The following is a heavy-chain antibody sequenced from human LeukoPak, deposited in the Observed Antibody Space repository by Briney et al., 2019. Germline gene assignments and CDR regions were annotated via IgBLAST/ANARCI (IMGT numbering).Heavy chain of an antibody. CDR2: ISSSSSYI. J-gene: IGHJ3*02. D-gene: IGHD3-3*01. V-gene: IGHV3-21*01. Sequence: GGPLRLSCAASGFTFSSYSMNWVRQAPGKGLEWISSISSSSSYIYYADSVKGRFTISRDNAKNSLYLQMNSLRAEDTAVYYCARDAPPYDFWSGRKDDAFDIWGQGTMVTVSS. CDR3: ARDAPPYDFWSGRKDDAFDI. CDR1: GFTFSSYS.